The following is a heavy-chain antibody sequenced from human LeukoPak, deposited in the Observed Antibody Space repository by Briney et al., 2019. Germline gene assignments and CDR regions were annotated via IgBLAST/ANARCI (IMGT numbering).Heavy chain of an antibody. D-gene: IGHD6-6*01. J-gene: IGHJ5*02. Sequence: PGGSPRLSCAASGFTFSSYSMNWVRQAPGKGLEWVSAISGSGGSTYYADSVKGRFTISRDNSKNTLYLQMNSLRAEDTAVYYCAKVVVGYSSSGNWFDPWGQGTLVTVSS. CDR1: GFTFSSYS. CDR2: ISGSGGST. CDR3: AKVVVGYSSSGNWFDP. V-gene: IGHV3-23*01.